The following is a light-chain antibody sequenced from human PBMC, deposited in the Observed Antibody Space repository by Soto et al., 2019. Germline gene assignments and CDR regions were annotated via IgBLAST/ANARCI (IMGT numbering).Light chain of an antibody. CDR1: XXVSSY. CDR2: DAS. Sequence: EIVLTQSPATLSLSPGERATLSCRASXXVSSYLAWYQQKPGQAPRLLIYDASNRATGIPARFSGGGSGTDFTLTISSLEPEDFAVYYCQQRFNWPRFTFGQGTKLEIK. J-gene: IGKJ2*01. CDR3: QQRFNWPRFT. V-gene: IGKV3-11*01.